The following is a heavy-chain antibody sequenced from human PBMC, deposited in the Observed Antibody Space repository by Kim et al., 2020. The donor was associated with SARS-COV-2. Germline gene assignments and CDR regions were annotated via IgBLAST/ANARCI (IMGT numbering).Heavy chain of an antibody. Sequence: GGSLRLSCAASGFTFSSYEMNWVRQAPGKGLEWVSYISNSDSTIYYADSVKGRFTISRDNARNSLYLQMNSLRAEDTAVYYCATSPGGYPDYWGQGTLVTVSS. D-gene: IGHD3-22*01. J-gene: IGHJ4*02. CDR1: GFTFSSYE. CDR2: ISNSDSTI. V-gene: IGHV3-48*03. CDR3: ATSPGGYPDY.